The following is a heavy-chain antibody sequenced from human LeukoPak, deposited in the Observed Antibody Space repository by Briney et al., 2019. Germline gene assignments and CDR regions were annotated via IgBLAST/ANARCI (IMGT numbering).Heavy chain of an antibody. J-gene: IGHJ4*02. CDR2: IYYSGST. V-gene: IGHV4-59*01. CDR3: ARAGLYYYDSSGFFDY. D-gene: IGHD3-22*01. Sequence: SETLSLTCTVSGGSISSYYWSWIRQPPGKGLEWIGYIYYSGSTNYNPSLKSRVTISVDTSKNQFSLKLSSVTAADTAVYYCARAGLYYYDSSGFFDYWGQGTLVTVSS. CDR1: GGSISSYY.